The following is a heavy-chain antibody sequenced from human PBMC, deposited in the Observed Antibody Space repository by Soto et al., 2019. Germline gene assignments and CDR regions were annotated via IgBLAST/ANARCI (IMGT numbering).Heavy chain of an antibody. Sequence: EVQLVESGGDLVKPGGSLSLSCAASGFTFSSYNMNWVRQAPGKGLEWLSSISSSSTYIYYAHSVKGRYTISRDNARNSLYLRMNSLRVEDTAVYYCGRGWLRDPGMHWGEGTLVTASS. J-gene: IGHJ4*02. CDR3: GRGWLRDPGMH. CDR1: GFTFSSYN. V-gene: IGHV3-21*01. D-gene: IGHD5-12*01. CDR2: ISSSSTYI.